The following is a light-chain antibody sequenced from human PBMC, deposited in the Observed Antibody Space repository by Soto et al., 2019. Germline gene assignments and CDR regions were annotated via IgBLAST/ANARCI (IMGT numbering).Light chain of an antibody. Sequence: QSVLAQPASVSASPGQSITISCTGTRYDVVTYNYVSRYQHHPGQAPKLIIYDVGSRPSGVSHRFSGSKSGITASLAISGLQAEDEADYYCTSYTSHHPRFYVFGTGTKVTVL. V-gene: IGLV2-14*03. CDR3: TSYTSHHPRFYV. J-gene: IGLJ1*01. CDR2: DVG. CDR1: RYDVVTYNY.